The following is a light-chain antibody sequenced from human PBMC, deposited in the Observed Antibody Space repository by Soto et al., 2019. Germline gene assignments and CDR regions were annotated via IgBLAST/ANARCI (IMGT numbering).Light chain of an antibody. CDR3: QQRSDWPLT. J-gene: IGKJ4*01. CDR1: QSVSSY. CDR2: DAS. Sequence: EIVLTQSPATLSLSPGERVTLSCRASQSVSSYFAWYQQKPGLAPRLLIYDASTRAAGIPARFSGSGSGTDFTLTISSLEPDDFVVYYCQQRSDWPLTFGGGTKGEIK. V-gene: IGKV3-11*01.